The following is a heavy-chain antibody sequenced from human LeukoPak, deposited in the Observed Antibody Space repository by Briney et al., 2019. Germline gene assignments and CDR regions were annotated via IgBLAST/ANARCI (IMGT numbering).Heavy chain of an antibody. CDR1: GYTFTGYY. CDR3: ARAYCSGGSCYFPFDY. V-gene: IGHV1-2*02. D-gene: IGHD2-15*01. J-gene: IGHJ4*02. Sequence: ASVKVSCKASGYTFTGYYMHWVRQAPGQGLEWMGWINPNSGGTNYAQKFQGRVTMTRDTSISTAYMELSRLRSDDTAAYYCARAYCSGGSCYFPFDYWGQGTLVTVSS. CDR2: INPNSGGT.